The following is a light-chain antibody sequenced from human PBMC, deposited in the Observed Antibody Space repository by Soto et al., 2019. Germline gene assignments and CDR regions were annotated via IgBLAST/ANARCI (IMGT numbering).Light chain of an antibody. Sequence: DIQMTQSPSSLSASVGDRVTITCRASQSISSYLNWYQQKPGKAPKLLIYAAPSLQTGVPSRFSGSGSGTDFTLTINSLQPEDFATYFCQQSANSPWTFGQGTKVDIK. J-gene: IGKJ1*01. V-gene: IGKV1-39*01. CDR1: QSISSY. CDR3: QQSANSPWT. CDR2: AAP.